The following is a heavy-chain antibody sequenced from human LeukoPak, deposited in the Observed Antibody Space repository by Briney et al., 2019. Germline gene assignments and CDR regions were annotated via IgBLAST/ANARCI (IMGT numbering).Heavy chain of an antibody. J-gene: IGHJ4*02. D-gene: IGHD3-10*01. V-gene: IGHV4-34*01. Sequence: SETPSLTCAVYGGSFSGYYWSWIRQPPGKGLEWIGEINHSGSTNYNPSLKSRVTISVDTSKNQFSLKLSSVTAADTAVYYCARVTFRGGHHFDYWGQGTLVTVSS. CDR3: ARVTFRGGHHFDY. CDR1: GGSFSGYY. CDR2: INHSGST.